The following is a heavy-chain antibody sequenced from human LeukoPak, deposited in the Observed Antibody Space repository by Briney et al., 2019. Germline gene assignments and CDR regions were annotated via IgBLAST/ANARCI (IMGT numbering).Heavy chain of an antibody. Sequence: ASVKVSCKASGYTFTGYYMHWVRQAPGQGLEWMGWIDPKSGGTNYAQKFQGWVTMTRDTSISTAYMELSRLRSDDTAVYYCATRRNDYDDAFDIWGQGTMVTVSS. CDR2: IDPKSGGT. V-gene: IGHV1-2*04. CDR3: ATRRNDYDDAFDI. J-gene: IGHJ3*02. CDR1: GYTFTGYY. D-gene: IGHD4-17*01.